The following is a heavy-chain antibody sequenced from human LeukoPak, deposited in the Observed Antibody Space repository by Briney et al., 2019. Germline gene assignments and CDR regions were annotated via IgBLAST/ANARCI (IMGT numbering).Heavy chain of an antibody. CDR2: INSDGSST. Sequence: PGGSLRLSCAASGLTFSSYWMHWVRQAPGKGLVWVSRINSDGSSTSYADSVKGRFTISRDNAKNTLYLQMNSLRAEDTAVYYCARVPPDYYYYYGMDVWGQGTTVTVSS. V-gene: IGHV3-74*01. J-gene: IGHJ6*02. CDR3: ARVPPDYYYYYGMDV. CDR1: GLTFSSYW.